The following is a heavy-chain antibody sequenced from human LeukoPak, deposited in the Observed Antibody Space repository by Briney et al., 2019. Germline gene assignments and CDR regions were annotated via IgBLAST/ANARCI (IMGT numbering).Heavy chain of an antibody. J-gene: IGHJ5*02. V-gene: IGHV3-74*01. CDR2: INSDGSST. Sequence: GGSLRLSCAASGFTFSSYWMHWVRQAPGKGLVWVSRINSDGSSTSYADSVKGRFTISRHNSKNTLYLQMNSLRAEDTAVYYCARELWFGELLEGFDPWGQGTLVTVSS. CDR3: ARELWFGELLEGFDP. D-gene: IGHD3-10*01. CDR1: GFTFSSYW.